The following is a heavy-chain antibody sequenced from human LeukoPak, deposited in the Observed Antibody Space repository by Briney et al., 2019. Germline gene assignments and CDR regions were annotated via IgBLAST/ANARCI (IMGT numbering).Heavy chain of an antibody. Sequence: ASVKVSCKASGFTFTAYYMHWVRQAPGQGLEWMGWINPNSGGTNYAQKFQGRVTMTRDTSISTAYMELSRLRSDDTAVYYCASRHLKQQLANFDYWGQGTLVTVSS. CDR3: ASRHLKQQLANFDY. J-gene: IGHJ4*02. V-gene: IGHV1-2*02. CDR2: INPNSGGT. CDR1: GFTFTAYY. D-gene: IGHD6-13*01.